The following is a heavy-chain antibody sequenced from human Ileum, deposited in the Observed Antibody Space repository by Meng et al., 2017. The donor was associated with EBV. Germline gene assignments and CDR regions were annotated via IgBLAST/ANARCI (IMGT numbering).Heavy chain of an antibody. CDR2: IYYSGST. CDR3: ARAGYYDFWSGHENWFDP. CDR1: GGSISSYY. J-gene: IGHJ5*02. Sequence: QGPGPGLGKPSETLPPTCTVSGGSISSYYWSWIRQPPGKRLEWIRYIYYSGSTNYNPSLKSRVTISIDTSKNQFSLKLSSVTAADTAVYYCARAGYYDFWSGHENWFDPWGQGTLVTVSS. V-gene: IGHV4-59*01. D-gene: IGHD3-3*01.